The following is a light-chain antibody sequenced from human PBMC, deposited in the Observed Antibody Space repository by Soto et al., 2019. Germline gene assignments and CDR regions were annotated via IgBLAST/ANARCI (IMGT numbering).Light chain of an antibody. V-gene: IGKV3-20*01. CDR3: QQYGSSPPIT. CDR1: QSVSSSY. Sequence: EIVLTQSPGTLSLSPGERATLSCRASQSVSSSYLAWYQQKPGQAPRLLIYGASSRATGIPARFSGSGSGTDFTLNISRLAPEDFAVYYCQQYGSSPPITFGGGTKVEIK. J-gene: IGKJ4*01. CDR2: GAS.